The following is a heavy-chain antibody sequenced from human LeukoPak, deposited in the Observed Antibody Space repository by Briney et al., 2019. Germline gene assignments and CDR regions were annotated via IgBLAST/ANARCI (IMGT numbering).Heavy chain of an antibody. V-gene: IGHV3-30*02. D-gene: IGHD6-6*01. CDR3: AKEGIAARPGAFDI. Sequence: PGGSLRLSCAASGFTFSSYGMHWVRQAPGKGLEWVAFIRYDGSNKYYADSVKGRFTISRDNSKNTLYLQMNSLRAEDTAVYYCAKEGIAARPGAFDIWGQGTMVTVS. J-gene: IGHJ3*02. CDR1: GFTFSSYG. CDR2: IRYDGSNK.